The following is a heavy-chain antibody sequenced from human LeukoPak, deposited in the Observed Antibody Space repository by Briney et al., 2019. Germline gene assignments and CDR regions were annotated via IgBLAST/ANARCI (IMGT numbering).Heavy chain of an antibody. Sequence: GGSLRLSCAASGFTFSSYAMHWVRQAPGKGLEWMAVISYDGSNKYYADSVKGRFTISRDNSKNTLYLQMNSLRAEDTAVYYCARTAVGGNSGYAHSYYFDYWGQGTLVTVSS. CDR2: ISYDGSNK. J-gene: IGHJ4*02. CDR1: GFTFSSYA. CDR3: ARTAVGGNSGYAHSYYFDY. D-gene: IGHD5-12*01. V-gene: IGHV3-30*03.